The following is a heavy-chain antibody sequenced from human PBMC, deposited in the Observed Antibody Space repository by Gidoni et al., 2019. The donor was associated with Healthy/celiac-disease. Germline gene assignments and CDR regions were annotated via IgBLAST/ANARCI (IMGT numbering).Heavy chain of an antibody. CDR1: GYTFTSYA. D-gene: IGHD3-22*01. CDR3: ARECYDSSGYWFDY. Sequence: QVQLVQAGAEGKKPGASVQVSCKASGYTFTSYAMHWVRQDPGQRLEWMGWINAGNGNTQYSQKFQGRVTITRDTSASTAYMELSSLRSEDTAVYYCARECYDSSGYWFDYWGQGTLVTVSS. V-gene: IGHV1-3*01. CDR2: INAGNGNT. J-gene: IGHJ5*01.